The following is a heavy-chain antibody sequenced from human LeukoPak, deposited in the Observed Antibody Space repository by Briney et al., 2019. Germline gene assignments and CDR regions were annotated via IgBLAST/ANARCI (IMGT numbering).Heavy chain of an antibody. Sequence: SETLSLTCTVSGGSISSYYWGWIRQPPGKGLEWIGSIYHSGSTYYNPSLKSRVTISVDTSKNQFSLKLSSVTAADTAVYYCAARPYGSWYYYMDVWGKGTTVTVSS. CDR1: GGSISSYY. D-gene: IGHD3-10*01. J-gene: IGHJ6*03. CDR3: AARPYGSWYYYMDV. V-gene: IGHV4-38-2*02. CDR2: IYHSGST.